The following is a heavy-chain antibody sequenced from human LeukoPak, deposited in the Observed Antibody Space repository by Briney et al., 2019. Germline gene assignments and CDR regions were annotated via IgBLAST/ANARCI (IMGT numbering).Heavy chain of an antibody. D-gene: IGHD2-15*01. V-gene: IGHV4-39*01. Sequence: SETLSLTCTVSGGSISSYYWGWIRQPPGKGLEWIGSIYYSGSTYYNPSLKRRVTISVDMSKNQFSLKLSSVTAADTAVYYCARVQFGGGSCCGYYYYMDVWGKGTTVTISS. J-gene: IGHJ6*03. CDR2: IYYSGST. CDR3: ARVQFGGGSCCGYYYYMDV. CDR1: GGSISSYY.